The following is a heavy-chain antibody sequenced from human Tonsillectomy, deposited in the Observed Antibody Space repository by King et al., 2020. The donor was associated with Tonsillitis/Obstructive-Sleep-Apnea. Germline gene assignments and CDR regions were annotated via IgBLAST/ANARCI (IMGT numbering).Heavy chain of an antibody. D-gene: IGHD3-10*01. Sequence: QLVQSGAEVKKPGESLKISCKGSGYSFTSYWIGWVRQMPGKGLEWMGIIYPGDSDTRYSPSFQGQVTISADKSISTAYLQWSSLKASDTAMYYCARREALWFRELFESDAFDIWGQGTMVTVSS. CDR3: ARREALWFRELFESDAFDI. CDR2: IYPGDSDT. J-gene: IGHJ3*02. V-gene: IGHV5-51*01. CDR1: GYSFTSYW.